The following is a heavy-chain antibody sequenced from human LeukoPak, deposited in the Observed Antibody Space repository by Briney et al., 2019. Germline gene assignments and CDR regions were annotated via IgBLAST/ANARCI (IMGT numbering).Heavy chain of an antibody. CDR1: GGSISSYY. V-gene: IGHV4-59*01. Sequence: SETLSLTYTVSGGSISSYYWSWIRQPPGKGLEWIGYIYYSGSTNYNPSLKSRVTMSVDTSKNQFSLKLSSVTAADTAVYYCARAPGIRRSFDCWGQGTLVTVSS. J-gene: IGHJ4*02. D-gene: IGHD3-10*01. CDR2: IYYSGST. CDR3: ARAPGIRRSFDC.